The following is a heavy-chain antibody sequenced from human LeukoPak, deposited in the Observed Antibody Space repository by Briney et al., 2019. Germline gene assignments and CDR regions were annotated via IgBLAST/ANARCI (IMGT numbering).Heavy chain of an antibody. V-gene: IGHV3-48*01. CDR1: GFTFSSYS. CDR3: ARGGDTAMVTG. CDR2: ISSSSSTI. J-gene: IGHJ4*02. D-gene: IGHD5-18*01. Sequence: SGGSLRLSCAASGFTFSSYSMNWVRQTPGKGLEWVSYISSSSSTIYYADSVKGRFTISRDNAKNSLYLQMNSLRAEDTAVYYCARGGDTAMVTGWGQGTLVTVSS.